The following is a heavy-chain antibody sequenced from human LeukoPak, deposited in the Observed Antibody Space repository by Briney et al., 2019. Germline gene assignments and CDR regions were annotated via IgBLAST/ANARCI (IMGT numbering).Heavy chain of an antibody. V-gene: IGHV4-38-2*01. D-gene: IGHD6-19*01. CDR2: IYHSGST. CDR3: AGGVAVAGY. Sequence: SETLSLTCAVSGYSISSGYYWGWIRQPPGKGLEWIGSIYHSGSTYYNPSLKSRVTISVDTSKNQFSLKLSSVTAADTAVYYCAGGVAVAGYWGQGTLATVSS. CDR1: GYSISSGYY. J-gene: IGHJ4*02.